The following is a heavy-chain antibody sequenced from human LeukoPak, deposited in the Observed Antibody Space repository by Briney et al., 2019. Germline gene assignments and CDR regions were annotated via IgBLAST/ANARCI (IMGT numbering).Heavy chain of an antibody. J-gene: IGHJ4*02. D-gene: IGHD3-3*01. CDR3: ATNYDFWSENY. V-gene: IGHV3-74*01. CDR1: GFTFSNYG. CDR2: INSDGSNT. Sequence: GGSLRLSCAASGFTFSNYGMHWVRQAPGKGLVWVSRINSDGSNTNYADSVEGRFTISRDNAKNTLYLQMDSLRAEDTAVYYCATNYDFWSENYWGQGTLVTVSS.